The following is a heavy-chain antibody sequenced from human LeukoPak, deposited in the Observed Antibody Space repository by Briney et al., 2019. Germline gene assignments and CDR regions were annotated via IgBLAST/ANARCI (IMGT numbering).Heavy chain of an antibody. V-gene: IGHV4-39*07. CDR1: GGSISSSSYY. CDR2: IYYSGST. J-gene: IGHJ5*02. Sequence: SETLSLTCTVSGGSISSSSYYWAWFRQPPGKGLEWIGNIYYSGSTYYNPSLKSRVTISLDTSKNQFSLKLSSVTAADTAVYYCARVHYDSSVGWFDPWGQGTLVTVSS. CDR3: ARVHYDSSVGWFDP. D-gene: IGHD3-22*01.